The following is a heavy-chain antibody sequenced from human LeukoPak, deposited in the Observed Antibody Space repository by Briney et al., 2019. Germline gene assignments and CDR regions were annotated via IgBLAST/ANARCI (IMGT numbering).Heavy chain of an antibody. CDR1: GYSFTSYW. CDR3: ARHRDGDYIDY. Sequence: GASLQISCKGSGYSFTSYWIGWVRQLPGKGLEWMGIIYPGDSDTRYSPSFQGQVTISADKSISTAYLQWSSLKASDTAMYYCARHRDGDYIDYWGQGTLVTVSS. D-gene: IGHD4-17*01. V-gene: IGHV5-51*01. CDR2: IYPGDSDT. J-gene: IGHJ4*02.